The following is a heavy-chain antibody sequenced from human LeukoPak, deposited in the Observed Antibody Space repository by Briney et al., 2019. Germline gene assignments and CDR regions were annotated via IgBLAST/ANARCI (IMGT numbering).Heavy chain of an antibody. V-gene: IGHV4-28*01. Sequence: PSDTLSLTCAVSGYSISSSNWWGWIRRPPGKGLEWIGYIYYSGSTYYNPSLKSRVTMSVDTSKNQFSLKLSSVTAVDTAVYYCARSLPNYYDSIGAFDIWGQGTMVTVSS. CDR2: IYYSGST. J-gene: IGHJ3*02. CDR1: GYSISSSNW. CDR3: ARSLPNYYDSIGAFDI. D-gene: IGHD3-22*01.